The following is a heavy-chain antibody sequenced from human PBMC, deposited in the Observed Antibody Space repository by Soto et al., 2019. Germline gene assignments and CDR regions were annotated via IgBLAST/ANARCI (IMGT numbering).Heavy chain of an antibody. CDR2: ISGSGGST. Sequence: PGGSLRLSCAASGFTFSSYWIHWVRQAPGKGQVWVSAISGSGGSTYYADSVKGRFTISRDNSKNTLYLQMNSLRAEDTALYYCAKDSANGITIFGVPITYFDYWGQGTLVTVSS. CDR3: AKDSANGITIFGVPITYFDY. D-gene: IGHD3-3*01. V-gene: IGHV3-23*01. CDR1: GFTFSSYW. J-gene: IGHJ4*02.